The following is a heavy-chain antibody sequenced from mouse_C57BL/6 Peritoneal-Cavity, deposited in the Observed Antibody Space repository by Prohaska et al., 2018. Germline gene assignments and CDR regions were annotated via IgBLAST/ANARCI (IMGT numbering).Heavy chain of an antibody. Sequence: QMQLQESGPGLVKPSQSLFLTCSITGFLITSGYYWIWIRPSPGKPLEWMGYITHSGETFYNPSLQSSISITRETSKNQFFLQLNSVTTEYTAMYYCAGDYDGYWYYDVWGTGTTVTVSS. D-gene: IGHD2-3*01. CDR3: AGDYDGYWYYDV. CDR2: ITHSGET. CDR1: GFLITSGYY. J-gene: IGHJ1*03. V-gene: IGHV12-3*01.